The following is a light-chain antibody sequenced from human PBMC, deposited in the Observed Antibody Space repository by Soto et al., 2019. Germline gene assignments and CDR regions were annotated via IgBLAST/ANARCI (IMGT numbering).Light chain of an antibody. V-gene: IGKV3-15*01. CDR2: GAS. CDR3: QQYNNWPPWT. CDR1: QSVSSN. J-gene: IGKJ1*01. Sequence: EVVMTRSPDTLSVSPGERATLSCRASQSVSSNLAWYQQKPGQAPRLLIYGASTRATGIPARFSGSGSGTEFTLTISSLQSEDIAVYYCQQYNNWPPWTFGQGTKVEIK.